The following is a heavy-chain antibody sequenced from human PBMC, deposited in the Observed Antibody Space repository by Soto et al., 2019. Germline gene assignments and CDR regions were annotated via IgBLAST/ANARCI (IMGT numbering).Heavy chain of an antibody. Sequence: SVKVSCKASGGTFSSYAISWVRQAPGQGLEWMGGIIPIFGTANYAQKFQGRVTITADESTSTAYMELSSLRSEDTAVYYCASGNCGGGCFLNFDYCRQGTLVTASS. V-gene: IGHV1-69*13. J-gene: IGHJ4*02. D-gene: IGHD2-21*02. CDR3: ASGNCGGGCFLNFDY. CDR1: GGTFSSYA. CDR2: IIPIFGTA.